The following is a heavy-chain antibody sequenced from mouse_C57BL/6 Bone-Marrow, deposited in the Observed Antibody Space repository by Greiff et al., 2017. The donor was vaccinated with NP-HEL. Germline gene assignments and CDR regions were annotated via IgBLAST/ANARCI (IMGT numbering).Heavy chain of an antibody. D-gene: IGHD2-13*01. V-gene: IGHV1-26*01. CDR2: INPNNGGT. CDR3: ARRGDDGDPFAD. Sequence: EVQLQQSGPELVKPGASVKISCKASGYTFTDYYMNWVKQSHGKSLEWIGDINPNNGGTSYNQKFKGKATLTVDKSSSTAYMELRSLTSEDSAVYYCARRGDDGDPFADWGQGTLVTVAA. CDR1: GYTFTDYY. J-gene: IGHJ3*01.